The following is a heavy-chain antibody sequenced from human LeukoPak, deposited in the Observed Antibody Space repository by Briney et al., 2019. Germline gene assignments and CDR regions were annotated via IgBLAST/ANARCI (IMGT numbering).Heavy chain of an antibody. CDR3: ARDFCSGGSCYPDAFDI. Sequence: PGGSLRLSCAASGFTFSSYGMHWVRQAPGKGLEWVAVKWYDGTNTYYADSVKGRFTISRDNSKNTLYLQMNSLRAEDTAVYYCARDFCSGGSCYPDAFDIWGQGTMVTVSS. CDR2: KWYDGTNT. J-gene: IGHJ3*02. D-gene: IGHD2-15*01. CDR1: GFTFSSYG. V-gene: IGHV3-33*01.